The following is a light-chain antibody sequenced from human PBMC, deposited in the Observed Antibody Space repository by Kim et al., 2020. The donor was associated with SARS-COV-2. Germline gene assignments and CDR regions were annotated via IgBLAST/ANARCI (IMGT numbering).Light chain of an antibody. CDR3: QQYNDWPPYT. J-gene: IGKJ2*01. CDR2: GAS. Sequence: EIVMTQSPATLSVSPGERATLSCRASQSVSSNLAWYQQKPGQAPRLLLYGASTRATGISARFSGSGSGTEFTLTITSLQSEDFAVYYCQQYNDWPPYTFGQGTKLEI. V-gene: IGKV3-15*01. CDR1: QSVSSN.